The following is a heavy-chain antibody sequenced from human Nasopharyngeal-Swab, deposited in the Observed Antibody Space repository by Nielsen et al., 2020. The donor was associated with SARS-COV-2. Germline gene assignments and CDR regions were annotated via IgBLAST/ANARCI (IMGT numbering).Heavy chain of an antibody. D-gene: IGHD1-26*01. V-gene: IGHV3-43*02. CDR1: GFTFDDYA. Sequence: GGSLRLSCAASGFTFDDYAMHWVRQAPGKGLERVSLISGDGGSTYYADSVKGRFTISRDNSKNSLYLQMNSLRTEDTALYYCAKDNPEELSGAFDIWGQGTMVTVSS. CDR3: AKDNPEELSGAFDI. J-gene: IGHJ3*02. CDR2: ISGDGGST.